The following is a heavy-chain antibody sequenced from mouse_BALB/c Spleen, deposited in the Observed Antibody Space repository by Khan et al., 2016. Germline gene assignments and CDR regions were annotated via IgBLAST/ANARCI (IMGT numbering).Heavy chain of an antibody. CDR3: SSNSDSYWFAY. J-gene: IGHJ3*01. V-gene: IGHV1-9*01. CDR1: GYTFSNYW. CDR2: ILPGSGHT. Sequence: QVQLQQSGAELMKPGASMKISCKATGYTFSNYWIEWVRQRPGHGLEWIGEILPGSGHTNCNEKFKGKATFTAETSSNTAYMQLSSLTSEDYAVYYCSSNSDSYWFAYWGQGTLVTVSA. D-gene: IGHD1-1*01.